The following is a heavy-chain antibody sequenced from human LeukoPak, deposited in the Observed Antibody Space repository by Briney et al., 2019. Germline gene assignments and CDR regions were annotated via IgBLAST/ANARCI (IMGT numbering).Heavy chain of an antibody. CDR1: GGSFSDYY. V-gene: IGHV4-34*01. CDR3: ARVLDCSGGSCSLDP. D-gene: IGHD2-15*01. J-gene: IGHJ5*02. CDR2: INHSGST. Sequence: NPSETLSLTCAVYGGSFSDYYWSWIRQTPEKGVEWIAEINHSGSTNYNPSLKSRVTISVDTSKNQFSLKLSSVTAADTAVYYCARVLDCSGGSCSLDPWGQGTLVTVSS.